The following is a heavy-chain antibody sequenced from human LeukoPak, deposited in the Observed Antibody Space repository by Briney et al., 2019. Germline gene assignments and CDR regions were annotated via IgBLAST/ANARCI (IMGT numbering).Heavy chain of an antibody. J-gene: IGHJ4*02. D-gene: IGHD3-22*01. CDR2: ISYDGSDK. V-gene: IGHV3-30-3*01. CDR3: VRGRYYYDLSGYPDY. Sequence: GGSLRLSCAASGFTFNNYAIPWVRQAPGKGLEWVALISYDGSDKYYADSVKGRFTISRDNSKNTLYLQMNSLRPEDTALYYCVRGRYYYDLSGYPDYWGQGTLVTVSS. CDR1: GFTFNNYA.